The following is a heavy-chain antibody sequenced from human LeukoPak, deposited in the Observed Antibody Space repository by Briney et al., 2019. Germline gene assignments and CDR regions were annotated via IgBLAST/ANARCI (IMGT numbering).Heavy chain of an antibody. CDR1: GYRFTDHY. CDR3: ANFEPGLVYCGGDCYYTDY. CDR2: VNPNSGGT. J-gene: IGHJ4*02. V-gene: IGHV1-2*02. Sequence: ASVKVSCKTSGYRFTDHYMHWVRQAPGQGLEWMGWVNPNSGGTHYAQKFQGRVTMTRDTSISTAYMELSRLRSDDTAVYYCANFEPGLVYCGGDCYYTDYWGQGTLVTVSS. D-gene: IGHD2-21*02.